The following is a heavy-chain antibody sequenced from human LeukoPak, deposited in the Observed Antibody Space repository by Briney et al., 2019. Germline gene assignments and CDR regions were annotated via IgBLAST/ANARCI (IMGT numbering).Heavy chain of an antibody. D-gene: IGHD3-3*01. Sequence: SETLSLTCSVSGGSISTHHWAWIRQPAGKGLEWIGRLHYSGTREYNPSLKSRVTISVDTSKNQFSLKMTSATAADTAVYFCARGPFRSSFDPWGQGILVTVSS. J-gene: IGHJ5*02. CDR3: ARGPFRSSFDP. CDR2: LHYSGTR. CDR1: GGSISTHH. V-gene: IGHV4-4*07.